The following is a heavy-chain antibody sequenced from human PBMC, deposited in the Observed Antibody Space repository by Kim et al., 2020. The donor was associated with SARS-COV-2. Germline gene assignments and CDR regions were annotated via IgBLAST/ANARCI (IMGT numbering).Heavy chain of an antibody. CDR1: GFTFSSYA. V-gene: IGHV3-23*01. Sequence: GGSLRLSCAASGFTFSSYAMSWVRQAPGKGLEWVSAISGSGGSTYYADSVKGRFTISRDNSKNTLYLQMNSLRAEDTAVYYCAKDQHHRYSGSYYGYWGQGTLVTVSS. CDR2: ISGSGGST. J-gene: IGHJ4*02. D-gene: IGHD1-26*01. CDR3: AKDQHHRYSGSYYGY.